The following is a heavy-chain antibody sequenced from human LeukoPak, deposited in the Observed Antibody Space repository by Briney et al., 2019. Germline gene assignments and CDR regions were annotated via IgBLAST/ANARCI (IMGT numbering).Heavy chain of an antibody. V-gene: IGHV5-51*01. Sequence: PGESLKISCKGSGYSFTSYWIGWVRQMPGKGLEWMGIIYPGDSDTRYSPSFQGQVTISADKSISTAYLQWSSLKASDTAMYYYARSDTERDYYYYYGMDVWGQGTTVTVSS. CDR3: ARSDTERDYYYYYGMDV. J-gene: IGHJ6*02. CDR1: GYSFTSYW. D-gene: IGHD5-18*01. CDR2: IYPGDSDT.